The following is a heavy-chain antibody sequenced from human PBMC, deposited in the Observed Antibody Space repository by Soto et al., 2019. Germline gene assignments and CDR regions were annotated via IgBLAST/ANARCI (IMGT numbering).Heavy chain of an antibody. V-gene: IGHV3-21*01. J-gene: IGHJ3*02. CDR2: ISSSSSYI. D-gene: IGHD3-22*01. CDR3: ARDRSRYYYDSSGYYRISDAFDI. Sequence: GGSLRLSCAASGFTFSSYSMNWVRQAPGKGLEWVSSISSSSSYIYYADSVKGRFTISRDNAKNSLYLQMNSLRAEDTAVYYCARDRSRYYYDSSGYYRISDAFDIWGQGTMVTVSS. CDR1: GFTFSSYS.